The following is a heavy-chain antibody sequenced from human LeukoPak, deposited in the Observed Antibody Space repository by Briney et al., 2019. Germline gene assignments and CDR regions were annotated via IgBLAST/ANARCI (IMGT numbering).Heavy chain of an antibody. CDR1: GFTVSSNY. CDR3: ARVGSRRVESRRSYYYYGMDV. D-gene: IGHD3-16*01. Sequence: PGGSLRLSCAASGFTVSSNYMSWVRQAPGKGLEWVSVIYSGGSTYYADSVKGRFTISRDNSKNTLYLQMNSLRAEDTAVYYCARVGSRRVESRRSYYYYGMDVWGQGTTVTVSS. CDR2: IYSGGST. J-gene: IGHJ6*02. V-gene: IGHV3-53*01.